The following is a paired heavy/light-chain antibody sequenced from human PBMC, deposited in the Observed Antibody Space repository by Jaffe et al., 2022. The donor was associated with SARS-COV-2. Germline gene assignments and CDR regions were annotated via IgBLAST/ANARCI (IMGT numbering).Light chain of an antibody. CDR3: QVWDSSSDVV. CDR1: NIGSKS. Sequence: SYVLTQSPSVSVAPGQTARITCGGNNIGSKSVHWYQQKPGQAPVLVVYDDSDRPSGIPERFSGSNSGNTATLTISRVEAGDEADYYCQVWDSSSDVVFGGGTKLTVL. J-gene: IGLJ2*01. V-gene: IGLV3-21*02. CDR2: DDS.
Heavy chain of an antibody. Sequence: QVQLVESGGGVVQPGRSLRLSCAASRFTFSSYGMHWVRQAPGKGLEWLAVISNDGANKDYADSVKGRFSISRDNSKNTLYLQMNSLRAEDTAVYYCARDAVYCSGGSCNPRGWFDPWGQGTLVTVSS. J-gene: IGHJ5*02. CDR1: RFTFSSYG. CDR3: ARDAVYCSGGSCNPRGWFDP. D-gene: IGHD2-15*01. V-gene: IGHV3-30-3*01. CDR2: ISNDGANK.